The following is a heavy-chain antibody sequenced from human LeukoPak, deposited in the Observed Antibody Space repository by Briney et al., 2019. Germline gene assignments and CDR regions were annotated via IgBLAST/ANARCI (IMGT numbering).Heavy chain of an antibody. CDR1: GYNTFTDYY. CDR3: ARPPLDSSGYPFDY. Sequence: ASVKVSCKASGYNTFTDYYLHWVRQAPGQGLEWMGIINPSGGSTSYAQKFQGRVTMTRDTSTSTVYMELSSLRSEDTAVYYCARPPLDSSGYPFDYWGQGTLVTVSS. V-gene: IGHV1-46*01. D-gene: IGHD3-22*01. CDR2: INPSGGST. J-gene: IGHJ4*02.